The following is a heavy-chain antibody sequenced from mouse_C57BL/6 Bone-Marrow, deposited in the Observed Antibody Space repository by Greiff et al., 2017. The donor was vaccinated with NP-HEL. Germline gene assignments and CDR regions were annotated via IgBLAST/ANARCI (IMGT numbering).Heavy chain of an antibody. CDR3: TRDKANWDGFAY. CDR1: GFTFSSYA. D-gene: IGHD4-1*01. V-gene: IGHV5-9-1*02. Sequence: EVKLVESGEGLVKPGGSLKLSCAASGFTFSSYAMSWVRQTPEKRLEWVAYISSGGDYIYYADTFKGRFPISRDNARNTLYLQMNSLKSEETAMYYCTRDKANWDGFAYWGQGTLVTVSA. J-gene: IGHJ3*01. CDR2: ISSGGDYI.